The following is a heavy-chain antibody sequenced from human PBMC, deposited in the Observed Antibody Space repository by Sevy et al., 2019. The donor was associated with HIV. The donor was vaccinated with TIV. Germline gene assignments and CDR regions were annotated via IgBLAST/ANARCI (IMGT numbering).Heavy chain of an antibody. CDR3: ARATYYYDSSGPYYFDY. CDR1: GFTFSINA. D-gene: IGHD3-22*01. J-gene: IGHJ4*02. Sequence: GGSLRLSCAASGFTFSINAMSWVLQAPGKGLEWVSTISVSGGSTYYADSVKGRFTISRDNSKNTLYLQMNSLRAEDRAVYYCARATYYYDSSGPYYFDYWGQGTLVTVSS. CDR2: ISVSGGST. V-gene: IGHV3-23*01.